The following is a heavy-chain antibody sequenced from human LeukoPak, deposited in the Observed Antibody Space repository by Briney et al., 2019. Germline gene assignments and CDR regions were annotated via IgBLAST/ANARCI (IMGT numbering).Heavy chain of an antibody. CDR2: ISYDGSNK. J-gene: IGHJ6*03. CDR1: GFTFSSYA. CDR3: ARAYPMVRGVPAYYYYYYMDV. V-gene: IGHV3-30*01. D-gene: IGHD3-10*01. Sequence: GRSLRLSCAASGFTFSSYAMHWFRQAPGKGLEWVAVISYDGSNKYYADSVKGRFTISRDNSKNTLSLQMNSLRAEDTAVYYCARAYPMVRGVPAYYYYYYMDVWGKGTTVTVSS.